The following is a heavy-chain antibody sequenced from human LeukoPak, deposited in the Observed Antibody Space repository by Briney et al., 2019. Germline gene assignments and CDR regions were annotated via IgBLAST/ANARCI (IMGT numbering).Heavy chain of an antibody. CDR2: IWYDGSNK. D-gene: IGHD3-9*01. J-gene: IGHJ6*02. CDR3: ARGLLRYFDWLPHYYYYYGMDV. Sequence: GGSLRLSCAASGSTFSSYGMHWVRQAPGKGLEWVAVIWYDGSNKYYADSVKGRFTISRDNSKNTLYLQMNSLRAEDTAVYYCARGLLRYFDWLPHYYYYYGMDVWGQGTTVTVSS. CDR1: GSTFSSYG. V-gene: IGHV3-33*01.